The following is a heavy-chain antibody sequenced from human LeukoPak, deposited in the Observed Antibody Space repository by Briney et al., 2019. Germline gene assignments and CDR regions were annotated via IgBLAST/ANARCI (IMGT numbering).Heavy chain of an antibody. Sequence: ASVKVSCKASGYTFTGYYMHWVRQAPGQGLEWMGWINPNSGGTNYAQKFQGRVTMTRDTSISTAYMELSRLRSDDTAVYYCARSYCSSTSCYRWYFDYWGQGTLVTVSS. CDR2: INPNSGGT. CDR1: GYTFTGYY. V-gene: IGHV1-2*02. CDR3: ARSYCSSTSCYRWYFDY. J-gene: IGHJ4*02. D-gene: IGHD2-2*01.